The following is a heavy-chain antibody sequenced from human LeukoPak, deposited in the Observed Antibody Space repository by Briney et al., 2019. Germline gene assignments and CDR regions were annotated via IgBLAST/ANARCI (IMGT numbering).Heavy chain of an antibody. CDR3: ARDRPAGGDYVGYFDY. CDR2: IYYSGST. Sequence: SETLSLTCTVSGGSISSYYWSWIRQPPGKGLEWIGYIYYSGSTYYNPSLKSRVTISVDTSKNQFSLKLSSVTAADTAVYYCARDRPAGGDYVGYFDYWGQGTLVTVSS. V-gene: IGHV4-59*12. J-gene: IGHJ4*02. CDR1: GGSISSYY. D-gene: IGHD2-21*02.